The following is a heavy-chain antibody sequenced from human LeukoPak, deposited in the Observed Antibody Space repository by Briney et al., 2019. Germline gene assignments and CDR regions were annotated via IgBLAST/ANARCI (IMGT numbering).Heavy chain of an antibody. J-gene: IGHJ4*02. V-gene: IGHV4-59*01. CDR1: GGSISSYY. CDR3: ASEGSSSSFDY. Sequence: PSETLSLTCTVSGGSISSYYWSWIRQPPGKGLEWIGYIYYSGSTNFNPSLKSRVTISVDTSKNQFSLKLSSVTAADTAVYYCASEGSSSSFDYWGQGTLVTVSS. D-gene: IGHD6-6*01. CDR2: IYYSGST.